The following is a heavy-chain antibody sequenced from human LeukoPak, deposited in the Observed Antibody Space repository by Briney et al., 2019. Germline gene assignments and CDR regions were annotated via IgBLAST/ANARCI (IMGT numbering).Heavy chain of an antibody. D-gene: IGHD4-17*01. V-gene: IGHV1-69*13. CDR1: GGTFSSYA. CDR2: IIPILGTA. Sequence: SVKVSCKASGGTFSSYAISWVRQAPGQGLEWMGGIIPILGTANYAQKFQGRVTITADESTSTAYMELSSLRSEDTAVYYCASGVHDYGDYVFDYWGQGTLVTVSS. CDR3: ASGVHDYGDYVFDY. J-gene: IGHJ4*02.